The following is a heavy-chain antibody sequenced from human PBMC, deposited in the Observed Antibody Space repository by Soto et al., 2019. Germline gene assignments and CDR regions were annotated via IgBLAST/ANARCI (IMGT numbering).Heavy chain of an antibody. V-gene: IGHV4-39*01. CDR1: GGSISSSTYY. CDR2: IYYSGST. D-gene: IGHD3-22*01. J-gene: IGHJ6*02. Sequence: SETLSLTCTGSGGSISSSTYYWGWIRQPPGKGLQWIGAIYYSGSTYYNPSLKSRVTISVDTSKNQFSLKLSSVTAADTAVYYCARRLYYDSSGFEGGGMDVWGQGTTIT. CDR3: ARRLYYDSSGFEGGGMDV.